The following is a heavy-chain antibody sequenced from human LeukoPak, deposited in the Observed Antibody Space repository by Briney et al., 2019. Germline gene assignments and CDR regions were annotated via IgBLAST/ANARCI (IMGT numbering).Heavy chain of an antibody. V-gene: IGHV4-61*08. J-gene: IGHJ5*02. CDR3: ARGGNYWPQWWFDP. D-gene: IGHD1-26*01. Sequence: SQTLSLTCTVSGNSISSGDNYWSWIRQPPGKGLEWIGYIYYTGSTSYNPSLKSRVTMSLDASKNQFSLELNSVTPADTAVYYCARGGNYWPQWWFDPWGRGTLVSVSS. CDR2: IYYTGST. CDR1: GNSISSGDNY.